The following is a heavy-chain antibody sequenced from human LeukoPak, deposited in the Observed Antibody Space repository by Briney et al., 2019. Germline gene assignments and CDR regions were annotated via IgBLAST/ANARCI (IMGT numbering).Heavy chain of an antibody. D-gene: IGHD4-17*01. CDR1: GFIFSSYA. V-gene: IGHV3-21*01. CDR3: TRGLGSGDYVANALDF. CDR2: ISGSGSYI. Sequence: GSLRLSCAASGFIFSSYAMNWVRQAPGKGLEWVSSISGSGSYIHYADSMKGRFTTSRDNAKKSVYLHMSRLRAEDTAVYYCTRGLGSGDYVANALDFWGRGTTVSVS. J-gene: IGHJ3*01.